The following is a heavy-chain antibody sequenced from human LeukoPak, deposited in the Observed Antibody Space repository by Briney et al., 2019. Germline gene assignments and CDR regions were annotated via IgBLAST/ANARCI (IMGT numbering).Heavy chain of an antibody. V-gene: IGHV1-46*01. J-gene: IGHJ4*02. CDR2: INPSGGST. CDR3: ARGAAYYYDSSGYSIVDY. CDR1: GYTFSSYA. D-gene: IGHD3-22*01. Sequence: ASVKVSCKASGYTFSSYAMHWVRQAPGQGLEWMGIINPSGGSTSYAQKFQGRVIMTRDTSTSTVYMELSSLRSEDTAVYYCARGAAYYYDSSGYSIVDYWGQGTLVTVSS.